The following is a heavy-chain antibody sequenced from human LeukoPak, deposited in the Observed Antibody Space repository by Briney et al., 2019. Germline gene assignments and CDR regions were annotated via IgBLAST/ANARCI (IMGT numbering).Heavy chain of an antibody. J-gene: IGHJ4*02. V-gene: IGHV3-48*04. CDR3: ARDGGYSYGFLFDY. Sequence: GGSLRLSCAASGVTFSSYSMNWVRQAAGKGLGGVSYISGISSTIYYADSVKGRFPISRDNAKNSLFLQMNSLRAEDTAVYYCARDGGYSYGFLFDYWGQGTLVTVSS. D-gene: IGHD5-18*01. CDR1: GVTFSSYS. CDR2: ISGISSTI.